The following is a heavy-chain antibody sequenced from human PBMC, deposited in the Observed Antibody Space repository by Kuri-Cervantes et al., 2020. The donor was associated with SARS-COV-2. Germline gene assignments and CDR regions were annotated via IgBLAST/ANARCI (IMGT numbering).Heavy chain of an antibody. CDR2: IIPILGTP. J-gene: IGHJ6*03. CDR1: GGTFSSYA. D-gene: IGHD5-18*01. V-gene: IGHV1-69*05. CDR3: ARGSWGTAMGLGGYYYYYMDV. Sequence: SVKVSCKASGGTFSSYAVSWVRQAPGQGLEWMGGIIPILGTPNYAQKFQGRVTITTDESTSTAYMELSSLRSEDTAVYYCARGSWGTAMGLGGYYYYYMDVWGKGTTVTVSS.